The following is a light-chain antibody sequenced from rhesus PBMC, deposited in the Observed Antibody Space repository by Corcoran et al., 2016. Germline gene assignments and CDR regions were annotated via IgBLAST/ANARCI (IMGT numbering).Light chain of an antibody. CDR2: KVS. CDR3: MQYTHIPYS. CDR1: QSLVHRNGNTY. Sequence: DVVLTQSPLALPITPGQPASISCRSSQSLVHRNGNTYLSWFQQKPGKPQRLLFYKVSNRYSGVADRFSGRGAGTDFTLKISRVEAEDVGVYYCMQYTHIPYSFGQGTKVEIK. J-gene: IGKJ2*01. V-gene: IGKV2-65*01.